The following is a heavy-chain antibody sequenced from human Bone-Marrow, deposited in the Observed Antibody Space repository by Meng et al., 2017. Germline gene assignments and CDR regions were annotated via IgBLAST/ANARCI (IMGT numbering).Heavy chain of an antibody. J-gene: IGHJ4*02. Sequence: QVQLVQSGSELKKPGASVKISCKASGYTLTELSMHWVRQAPGQGLEWMGGIIPIFGTANYAQKFQGRVTITADKSTSTAYMELSSLRSEDTAVYYCARDGLGNWNYIDYWGQGTLVTVSS. D-gene: IGHD1-20*01. CDR3: ARDGLGNWNYIDY. CDR2: IIPIFGTA. CDR1: GYTLTELS. V-gene: IGHV1-69*06.